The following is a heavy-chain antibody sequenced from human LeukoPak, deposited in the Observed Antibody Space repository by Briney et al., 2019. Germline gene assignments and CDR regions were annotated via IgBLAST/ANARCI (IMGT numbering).Heavy chain of an antibody. CDR2: INPNSGGT. CDR1: GYTFTGYY. J-gene: IGHJ5*02. Sequence: ASVKVSCKASGYTFTGYYMHWVRQAPGQGLEWMGWINPNSGGTNYAQKFQGRVTMTRDTSISTAYMELSRLRSDDTAVYYCARGQYYYDSSGYYGPWGQGTLVTVSS. CDR3: ARGQYYYDSSGYYGP. V-gene: IGHV1-2*02. D-gene: IGHD3-22*01.